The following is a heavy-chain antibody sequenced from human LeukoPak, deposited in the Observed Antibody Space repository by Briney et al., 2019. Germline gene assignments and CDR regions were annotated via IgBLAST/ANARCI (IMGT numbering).Heavy chain of an antibody. D-gene: IGHD1-26*01. Sequence: SETLSLTCTVSGGSISSGGYYWSWIRQHPGKGLEWIGYIYYSGSTYYNPSLKSRVTISVDTSKNQFSLKLSSVTAADTAVYYCARSHAEELDYWGQGTLVTVSS. CDR3: ARSHAEELDY. CDR1: GGSISSGGYY. CDR2: IYYSGST. J-gene: IGHJ4*02. V-gene: IGHV4-31*03.